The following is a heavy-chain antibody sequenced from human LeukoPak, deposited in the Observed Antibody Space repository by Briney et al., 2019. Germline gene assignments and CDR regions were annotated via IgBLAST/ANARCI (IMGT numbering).Heavy chain of an antibody. CDR3: ARHRYSSSWTDFDS. V-gene: IGHV5-51*01. D-gene: IGHD6-13*01. J-gene: IGHJ4*02. CDR1: GYRFTSYW. CDR2: IRPSDSDT. Sequence: GESLKISCKGSGYRFTSYWIAWVRQMPGEGLAWMGIIRPSDSDTRYSPSFQGQVTISADKSINTAYLQWSSLKASDTAMYYCARHRYSSSWTDFDSWGQETLVTVSS.